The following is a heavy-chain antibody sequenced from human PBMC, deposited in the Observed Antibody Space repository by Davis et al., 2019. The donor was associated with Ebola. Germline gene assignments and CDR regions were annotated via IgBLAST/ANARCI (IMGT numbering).Heavy chain of an antibody. Sequence: ASVKVSCKASGYTFTSYAMHWVRQAPGQRLEWMGWISAYNGKTSYAQNFQDRVTMTTDTSMTTAYMELRSLTSDDTAVYYCARVSSWVGGGDSSVPWGQGTLVTVSS. D-gene: IGHD3-10*01. CDR2: ISAYNGKT. CDR3: ARVSSWVGGGDSSVP. J-gene: IGHJ5*02. CDR1: GYTFTSYA. V-gene: IGHV1-18*01.